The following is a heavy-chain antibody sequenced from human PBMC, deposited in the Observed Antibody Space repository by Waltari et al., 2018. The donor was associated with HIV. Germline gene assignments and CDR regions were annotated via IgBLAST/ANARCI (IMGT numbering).Heavy chain of an antibody. V-gene: IGHV1-18*01. D-gene: IGHD2-8*01. J-gene: IGHJ6*02. CDR1: GFTFTNYV. CDR3: VRGGGSWLYDMYYYQGLDV. Sequence: VQLVQSGPEMRKPGASVKISCRASGFTFTNYVFSWVRQAPGQGLEWLGWISAYDGNKDHAQKLKVRITLTTDTSTTTAYLEVRSLRSDDTAIYHCVRGGGSWLYDMYYYQGLDVWGQGTTVIVSS. CDR2: ISAYDGNK.